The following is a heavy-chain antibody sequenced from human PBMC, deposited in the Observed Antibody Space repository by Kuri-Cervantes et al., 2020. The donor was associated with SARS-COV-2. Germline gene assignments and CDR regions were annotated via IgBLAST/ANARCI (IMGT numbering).Heavy chain of an antibody. CDR2: IYTSGST. D-gene: IGHD4-23*01. Sequence: GSLRLSCTVSGGSISSYYWRWIRQPAGKGLEWIGRIYTSGSTNYNPSLKSRVTMSVDTSKNQFSLKLSSVTAADTVVYYCARDYGGNYWYFDLWGRGTLVTVSS. CDR1: GGSISSYY. J-gene: IGHJ2*01. CDR3: ARDYGGNYWYFDL. V-gene: IGHV4-4*07.